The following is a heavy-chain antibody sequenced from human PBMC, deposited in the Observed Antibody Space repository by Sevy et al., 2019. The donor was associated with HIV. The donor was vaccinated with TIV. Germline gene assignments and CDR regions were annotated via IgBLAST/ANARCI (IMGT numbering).Heavy chain of an antibody. CDR2: IKQDGSEK. Sequence: GGSLRLSCAASGFTFSSFFMSWVRQAPGKGLEWEANIKQDGSEKYYVDSVMGRFTISRDNARNSVYLQMNSLRAEDTGVYYCARVLTAPYYYYGMDVWGQGTMVTVSS. J-gene: IGHJ6*02. CDR1: GFTFSSFF. CDR3: ARVLTAPYYYYGMDV. D-gene: IGHD1-20*01. V-gene: IGHV3-7*01.